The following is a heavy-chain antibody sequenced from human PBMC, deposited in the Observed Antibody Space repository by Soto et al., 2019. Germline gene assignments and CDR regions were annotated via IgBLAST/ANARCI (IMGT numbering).Heavy chain of an antibody. CDR1: GGTFSSYT. CDR3: ARVRDCSGGSCYSGIGWFDP. CDR2: IIPILGIA. Sequence: QVQLVQSGAEVKKPGSSVKVSCKASGGTFSSYTISWVRQAPGQGLEWMGRIIPILGIANYAQKFQGRVTITADKSTSTAYMELSSLRSEDTAAYYCARVRDCSGGSCYSGIGWFDPWGQGTLVTVSS. V-gene: IGHV1-69*02. D-gene: IGHD2-15*01. J-gene: IGHJ5*02.